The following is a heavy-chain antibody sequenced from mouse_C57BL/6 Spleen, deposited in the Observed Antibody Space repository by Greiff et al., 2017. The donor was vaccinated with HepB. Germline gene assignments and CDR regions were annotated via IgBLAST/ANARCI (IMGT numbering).Heavy chain of an antibody. CDR3: ARSDFYYYGSYFDY. CDR1: GFSLSTFGMG. D-gene: IGHD1-1*01. CDR2: IWWDDDK. V-gene: IGHV8-8*01. Sequence: QVTLKECGPGILQPSQTLSLTCSFSGFSLSTFGMGVGWIRQPSGKGLEWLAHIWWDDDKYYNPALKSRLTISKDTSKNQVFLKIANVDTADTATYYCARSDFYYYGSYFDYWGQGTTLTVSS. J-gene: IGHJ2*01.